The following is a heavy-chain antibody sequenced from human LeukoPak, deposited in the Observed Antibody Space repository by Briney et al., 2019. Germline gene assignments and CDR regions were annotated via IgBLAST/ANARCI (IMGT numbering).Heavy chain of an antibody. CDR2: VYPDASKT. V-gene: IGHV5-51*01. CDR3: ARHMGGTTSVNWFDP. CDR1: GDTFNNDW. Sequence: GESLKTSCKGSGDTFNNDWIAWVRQMPGKGLEWMGIVYPDASKTKYNPSFQGQVTISADKSTTTAYLQWSSLRASDTAIYYCARHMGGTTSVNWFDPWGKGTLVTVSS. D-gene: IGHD1-1*01. J-gene: IGHJ5*02.